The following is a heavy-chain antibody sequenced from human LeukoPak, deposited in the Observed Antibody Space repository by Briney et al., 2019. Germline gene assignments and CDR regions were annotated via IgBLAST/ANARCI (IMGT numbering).Heavy chain of an antibody. CDR1: GFTFNNHW. CDR2: IDGGGSST. CDR3: ARGPGSSGGAYVGDY. J-gene: IGHJ4*01. D-gene: IGHD3-22*01. V-gene: IGHV3-74*01. Sequence: GGPLRLSCVASGFTFNNHWMHWVRQVPGKGLVWVSRIDGGGSSTSYADSVKGRFSISRDNGENTLYLQMNSLRVEDTAVYYCARGPGSSGGAYVGDYWGHGTLVTVPS.